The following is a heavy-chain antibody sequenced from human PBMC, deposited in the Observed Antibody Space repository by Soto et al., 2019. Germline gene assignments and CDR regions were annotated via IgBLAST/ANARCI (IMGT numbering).Heavy chain of an antibody. J-gene: IGHJ4*02. D-gene: IGHD5-18*01. V-gene: IGHV4-34*01. Sequence: SETLSLTCAVYGGSFSGYYWSWIRQPPGKGLEWIGEINHSGSTNYNPSLKSRVTISVDTSKNQFSLKLSSVTAAGTAVYYCARVRRGYRYGYSFDYWGQGTLVTVSS. CDR1: GGSFSGYY. CDR3: ARVRRGYRYGYSFDY. CDR2: INHSGST.